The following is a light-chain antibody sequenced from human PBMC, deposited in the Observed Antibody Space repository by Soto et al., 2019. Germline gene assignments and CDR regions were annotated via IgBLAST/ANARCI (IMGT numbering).Light chain of an antibody. Sequence: EVVMTQSPATLSVSPGERATLSCRASQSVRSNLAWYQQKPGQAPRLLIYGVSTRATGIPARFSGGVSGTEFTLTISSLQSEDFAVYYCQHYNNWPPWTFGQGTKVDIK. CDR1: QSVRSN. CDR3: QHYNNWPPWT. J-gene: IGKJ1*01. CDR2: GVS. V-gene: IGKV3-15*01.